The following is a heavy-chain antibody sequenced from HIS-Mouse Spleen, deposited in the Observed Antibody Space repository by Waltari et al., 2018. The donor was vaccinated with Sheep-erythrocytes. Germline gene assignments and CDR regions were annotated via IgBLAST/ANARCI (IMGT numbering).Heavy chain of an antibody. CDR1: GGSFSGYY. Sequence: QVQLQQWGAGLLKPSETLSLTCAVYGGSFSGYYWSWIRQPPGKGLEWIGEINHSGRTNSNPSLNIRVTISVDTSKNQFSLKLSSVTAADTAVYYCALSVDLAGAFDIWGQGTMVTVSS. J-gene: IGHJ3*02. V-gene: IGHV4-34*01. CDR3: ALSVDLAGAFDI. CDR2: INHSGRT. D-gene: IGHD6-19*01.